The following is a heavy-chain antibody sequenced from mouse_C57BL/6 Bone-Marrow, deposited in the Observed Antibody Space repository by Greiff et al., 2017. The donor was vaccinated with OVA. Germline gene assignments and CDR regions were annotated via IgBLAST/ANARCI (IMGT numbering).Heavy chain of an antibody. CDR1: EYEFPSHD. V-gene: IGHV5-2*01. D-gene: IGHD1-1*01. J-gene: IGHJ1*03. CDR3: ARRGYGSSYWYFDD. CDR2: INRDGGST. Sequence: EVQLVESGGGLVQPGESLTLSCESNEYEFPSHDMSWVRKTPEQRLELVAAINRDGGSTYYPDTMERRFIISRDNTKKTLYLQMSSLRSEDTALYYGARRGYGSSYWYFDDWGTGTTVTVSS.